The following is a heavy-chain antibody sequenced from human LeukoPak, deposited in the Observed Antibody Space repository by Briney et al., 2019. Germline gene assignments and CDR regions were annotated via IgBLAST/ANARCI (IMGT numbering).Heavy chain of an antibody. CDR1: GFTFSSYA. D-gene: IGHD6-19*01. V-gene: IGHV3-74*01. Sequence: GGSLRLSCAASGFTFSSYAMHWVRQAPGKGLVWVSRINSDGSSTSYADSVKGRFTISRDNAKNTLYLQMNSLRAEDTAVYYCARAVAVAGGRYFDYWGQGTLVTVSS. CDR3: ARAVAVAGGRYFDY. CDR2: INSDGSST. J-gene: IGHJ4*02.